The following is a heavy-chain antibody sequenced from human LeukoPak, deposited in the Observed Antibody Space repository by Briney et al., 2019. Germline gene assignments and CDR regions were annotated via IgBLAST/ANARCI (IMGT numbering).Heavy chain of an antibody. D-gene: IGHD5-24*01. J-gene: IGHJ5*02. CDR2: ISGYNGNT. Sequence: GASVKVSCKASGYTFNTYGISWVRQAPGQGLEWMGWISGYNGNTKYAQKLQGRVTVTTDTSMSTAYKELRRLRSDDTAVYYRARAVAMVGNRFAPWGEGTLVTVSS. V-gene: IGHV1-18*01. CDR1: GYTFNTYG. CDR3: ARAVAMVGNRFAP.